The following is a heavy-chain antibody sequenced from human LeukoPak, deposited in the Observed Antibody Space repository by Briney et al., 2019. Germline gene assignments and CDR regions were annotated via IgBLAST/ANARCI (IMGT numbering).Heavy chain of an antibody. CDR3: TTGRAAAGTLDY. Sequence: GGSLRLSCAAFGFTFNSYWMNWVRQAPGKGLEWVGRIKSKTDGGTTDYAAPVKGRFTISRDDSKNTLYLQMNSLKTEDTAVYYCTTGRAAAGTLDYWGQGTLVTVSS. D-gene: IGHD6-13*01. CDR2: IKSKTDGGTT. V-gene: IGHV3-15*07. J-gene: IGHJ4*02. CDR1: GFTFNSYW.